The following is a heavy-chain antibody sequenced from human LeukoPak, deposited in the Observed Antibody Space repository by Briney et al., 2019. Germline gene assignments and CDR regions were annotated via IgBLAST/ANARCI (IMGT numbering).Heavy chain of an antibody. CDR2: IYSGGSR. V-gene: IGHV3-53*01. D-gene: IGHD3-10*01. Sequence: GGSLRLSCAASGFTFSDYGLSWVRQAPGKGLEWVSVIYSGGSRYYADSVKGRFTISRDNSKNTLYLLMNSLRAEDTAVYYCARVLSGRGSLYSYYYYMDVWGKGTTVTISS. CDR1: GFTFSDYG. CDR3: ARVLSGRGSLYSYYYYMDV. J-gene: IGHJ6*03.